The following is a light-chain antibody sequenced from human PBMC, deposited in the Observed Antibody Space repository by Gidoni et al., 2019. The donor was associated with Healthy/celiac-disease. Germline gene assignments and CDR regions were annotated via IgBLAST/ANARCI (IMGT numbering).Light chain of an antibody. CDR2: RNN. J-gene: IGLJ3*02. Sequence: QSVLTQPPSASGTPGQRVTISCSGSSSNLGSNYVYWYQQLPGTAPKLLIYRNNQRPSGVPDRFSGSKSGTSASLAIRGLRSEDGADYYCAAWDDSLSVWVFGGGTKLTVL. CDR3: AAWDDSLSVWV. CDR1: SSNLGSNY. V-gene: IGLV1-47*01.